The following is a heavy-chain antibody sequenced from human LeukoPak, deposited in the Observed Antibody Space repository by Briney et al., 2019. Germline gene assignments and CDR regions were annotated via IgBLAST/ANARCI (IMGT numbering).Heavy chain of an antibody. V-gene: IGHV4-4*07. CDR3: ARDRGGYCSSTSCYNEKYSSSSDDAFDI. D-gene: IGHD2-2*01. CDR1: GGSISSYY. CDR2: IYTSGST. Sequence: SETLSLTCTVSGGSISSYYWSWIRQPAGKGLEWIGRIYTSGSTNYNPSLKSRVTTSVDTSKNQFSLKLSSVTAADTAVYYCARDRGGYCSSTSCYNEKYSSSSDDAFDIWGQGTMVTVSS. J-gene: IGHJ3*02.